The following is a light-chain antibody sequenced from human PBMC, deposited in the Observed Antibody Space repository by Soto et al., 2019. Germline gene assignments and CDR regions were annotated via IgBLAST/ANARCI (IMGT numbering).Light chain of an antibody. CDR1: QSVSDY. Sequence: EILMTQSPATLSVSPGERATLSCRASQSVSDYLAWYQQKPGQAPRLLIYDASNRATGIPPRFGGSGSGTDFTLTISSLEPEDFAVYYCQQRSNWPTFGQGSKVDIK. CDR2: DAS. CDR3: QQRSNWPT. V-gene: IGKV3-11*01. J-gene: IGKJ1*01.